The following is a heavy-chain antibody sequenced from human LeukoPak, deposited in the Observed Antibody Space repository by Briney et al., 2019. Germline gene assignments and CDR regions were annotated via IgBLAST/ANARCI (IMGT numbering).Heavy chain of an antibody. D-gene: IGHD2-2*01. CDR1: GFTFSSYA. CDR3: VRDRIGVFDPVAMRGSYFDY. V-gene: IGHV3-64D*06. J-gene: IGHJ4*02. CDR2: PNSNGGRT. Sequence: GGSLRLSCSASGFTFSSYAMHWVRQAPGKGLEYVSGPNSNGGRTYYADSVKGRFTISRDNSKNTLYLQMSSLRAEDTGVYYCVRDRIGVFDPVAMRGSYFDYWGQGTLVTVSS.